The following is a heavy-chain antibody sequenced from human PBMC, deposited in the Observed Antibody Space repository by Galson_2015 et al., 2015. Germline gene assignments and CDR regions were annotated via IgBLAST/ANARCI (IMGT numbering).Heavy chain of an antibody. V-gene: IGHV1-2*06. J-gene: IGHJ6*02. CDR1: GYTFTGYY. CDR3: ARDLFYCSSTSCYFSSYGMDV. Sequence: SVKVSCKASGYTFTGYYMHWVRQAPGQGLEWMGRINPNSGGTNYAQKFQGRVTMTRDTSISTAYMELSRLRSDDTAVYYCARDLFYCSSTSCYFSSYGMDVWGQGTTVTVSS. CDR2: INPNSGGT. D-gene: IGHD2-2*01.